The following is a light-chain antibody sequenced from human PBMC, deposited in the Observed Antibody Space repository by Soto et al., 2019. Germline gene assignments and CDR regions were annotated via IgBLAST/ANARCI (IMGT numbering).Light chain of an antibody. CDR1: QSVSSSY. V-gene: IGKV3-20*01. J-gene: IGKJ4*01. CDR3: QQYGSSPPLT. Sequence: EFVLTQSPGTLSLSPVERATLSCRASQSVSSSYLAWYQQKPGQAPRILIYGASTRATGIPDRFSGSGSGTDFTLTISRLEPEDFAVYYCQQYGSSPPLTFGGGTKVEIK. CDR2: GAS.